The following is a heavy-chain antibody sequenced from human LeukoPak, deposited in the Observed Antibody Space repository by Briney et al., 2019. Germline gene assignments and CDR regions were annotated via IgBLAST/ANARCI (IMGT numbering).Heavy chain of an antibody. CDR3: ARRVNNDYGDYGWFDP. D-gene: IGHD4-17*01. V-gene: IGHV1-18*01. CDR2: ISAYNGNT. J-gene: IGHJ5*02. Sequence: ASVKVSCKASGYTFTSYGISWVRQAPGQGLEWMGWISAYNGNTNYAQKLQGRVTMTTDTSTSTAYMELRSPRSDDTAVYYCARRVNNDYGDYGWFDPWGQGTLVTVSS. CDR1: GYTFTSYG.